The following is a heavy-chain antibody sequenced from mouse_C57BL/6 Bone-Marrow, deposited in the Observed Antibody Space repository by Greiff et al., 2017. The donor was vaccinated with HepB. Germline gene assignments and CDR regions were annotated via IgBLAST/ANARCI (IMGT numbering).Heavy chain of an antibody. J-gene: IGHJ3*01. CDR1: GFNIKDDY. V-gene: IGHV14-4*01. D-gene: IGHD3-3*01. CDR3: TRAGTWFAY. CDR2: IDPENGDT. Sequence: EVKLMESGAELVRPGASVKLSCTASGFNIKDDYMHWVKQRPEQGLEWIGWIDPENGDTEYASKFQGKATITADTSSNTAYLQLSSLTSEDTAVYYCTRAGTWFAYWGQGTLVTVSA.